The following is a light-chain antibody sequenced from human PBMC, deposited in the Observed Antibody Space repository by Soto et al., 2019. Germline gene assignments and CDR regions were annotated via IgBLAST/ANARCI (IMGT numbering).Light chain of an antibody. Sequence: SVLSEPASVTVSISVAATISCTGTSSDVGAYNYVSWYQQHPGRAPKLMIYDVINRPSGVSNRFSGSKSGNTASLTISGLQAEDEADYYCSSYTTSSTQVFGTGTKVTVL. J-gene: IGLJ1*01. CDR2: DVI. CDR1: SSDVGAYNY. V-gene: IGLV2-14*03. CDR3: SSYTTSSTQV.